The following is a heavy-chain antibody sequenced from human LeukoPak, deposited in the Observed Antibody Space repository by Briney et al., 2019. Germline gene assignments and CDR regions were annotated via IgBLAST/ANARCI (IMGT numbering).Heavy chain of an antibody. CDR1: GFIFSHHG. CDR2: IRADAVTT. D-gene: IGHD3-22*01. CDR3: VKEIYYDSTGPQY. V-gene: IGHV3-23*01. Sequence: QPGGSLRLSCATSGFIFSHHGMNWVRQAPGKGLGWVSGIRADAVTTYYADSVKGRFIISRDNSKNTVYLQMNSLSAEDAAVYYCVKEIYYDSTGPQYWGQGTLVTVSS. J-gene: IGHJ4*02.